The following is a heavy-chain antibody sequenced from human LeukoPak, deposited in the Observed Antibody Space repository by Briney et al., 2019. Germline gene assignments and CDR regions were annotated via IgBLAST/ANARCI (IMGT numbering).Heavy chain of an antibody. V-gene: IGHV1-2*02. CDR3: ARCPSSSKANDY. D-gene: IGHD2-2*01. Sequence: ASVKVSCKASGYTFTSYDINWVRQATGQGLEWMGWINPNSGGTNYAQKFQGRVTMTRDTSISTAYMELSRLRSDDTAVYYCARCPSSSKANDYWGQGTLVTVSS. CDR2: INPNSGGT. CDR1: GYTFTSYD. J-gene: IGHJ4*02.